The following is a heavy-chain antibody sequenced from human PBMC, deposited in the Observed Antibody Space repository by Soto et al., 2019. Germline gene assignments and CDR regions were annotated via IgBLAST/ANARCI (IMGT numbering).Heavy chain of an antibody. CDR2: ISGSGGST. Sequence: QPGGSLRLSCAASGFTFSSYAMSWVRQAPGKGLEWVSAISGSGGSTYYADSVKGRFTISRDNSKNTLYLQMNSLRAEDTAVYYCAKANTLGYEYYDFWSGYYNYYYYGMDVWGQGTTVTVSS. CDR3: AKANTLGYEYYDFWSGYYNYYYYGMDV. CDR1: GFTFSSYA. D-gene: IGHD3-3*01. J-gene: IGHJ6*02. V-gene: IGHV3-23*01.